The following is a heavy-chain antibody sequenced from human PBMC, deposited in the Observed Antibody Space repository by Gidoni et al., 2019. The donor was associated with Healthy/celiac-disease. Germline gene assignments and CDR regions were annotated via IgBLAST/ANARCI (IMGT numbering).Heavy chain of an antibody. Sequence: QVQLVQSGAEVKKPGSSVKVSCKASGGTFSSYAISWVRQAPGQGLEWMGRIIPNLGIANYAQKFQGRVTITADKSTSTAYMELSSLRSEDTAVYYCARGYGGSIRAAAGNGWFDPWGQGTLVTVSS. CDR2: IIPNLGIA. D-gene: IGHD6-13*01. J-gene: IGHJ5*02. CDR1: GGTFSSYA. V-gene: IGHV1-69*04. CDR3: ARGYGGSIRAAAGNGWFDP.